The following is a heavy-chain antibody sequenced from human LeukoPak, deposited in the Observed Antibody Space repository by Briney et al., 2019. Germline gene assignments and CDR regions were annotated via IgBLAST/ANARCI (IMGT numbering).Heavy chain of an antibody. V-gene: IGHV4-38-2*02. Sequence: PAETLSLTCTVSGSSISSCYNGACIRQPPGKGLEWIAIISHSGSTYYNPSLKGRVTISADTSQNQHSLRLNAVTVADTAVYYCARVNTGMATFDYWGQGTPVTVSS. J-gene: IGHJ4*02. D-gene: IGHD5-24*01. CDR2: ISHSGST. CDR3: ARVNTGMATFDY. CDR1: GSSISSCYN.